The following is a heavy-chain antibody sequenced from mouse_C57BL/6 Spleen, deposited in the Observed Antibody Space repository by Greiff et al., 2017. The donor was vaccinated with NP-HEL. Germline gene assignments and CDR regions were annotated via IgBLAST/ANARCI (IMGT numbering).Heavy chain of an antibody. CDR3: ARPYDYDGGDFDY. CDR2: IRNKANGYTT. D-gene: IGHD2-4*01. CDR1: GFTFTDYY. V-gene: IGHV7-3*01. J-gene: IGHJ2*01. Sequence: DVMLVESGGGLVQPGGSLSLSCAASGFTFTDYYMSWVRQPPGKALEWLGFIRNKANGYTTEYSASVKGRFTLSRDNSQSILYLQMNALRAEDSATYYCARPYDYDGGDFDYWGQGTTLTVSS.